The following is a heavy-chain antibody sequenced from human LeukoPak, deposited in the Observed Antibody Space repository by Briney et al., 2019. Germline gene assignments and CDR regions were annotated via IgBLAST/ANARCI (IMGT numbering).Heavy chain of an antibody. J-gene: IGHJ4*02. CDR3: AREGGFYRPLDY. CDR2: VRLEGRT. CDR1: GGSVSSTNW. D-gene: IGHD6-25*01. V-gene: IGHV4-4*02. Sequence: PSETLSLTCGVSGGSVSSTNWWTWIRQPPGKGLEWIGEVRLEGRTNFNPSLKSPLTMSVDLSENHVSLKLTSLTAAATAVYYCAREGGFYRPLDYSGQGTLVTVSS.